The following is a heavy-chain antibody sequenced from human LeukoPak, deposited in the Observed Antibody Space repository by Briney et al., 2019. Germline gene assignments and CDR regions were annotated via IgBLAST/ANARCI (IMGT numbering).Heavy chain of an antibody. D-gene: IGHD3-10*01. CDR3: ARDLDYYGSGSFFNI. J-gene: IGHJ3*02. V-gene: IGHV1-2*02. CDR1: GYPFIDYY. Sequence: ASVKVSCKASGYPFIDYYLHWVRQAPGQGLEWMGWINPNSGGTNYAQKFQGRVTMTRDTSITTAYMELSRLRSDDTAVYYCARDLDYYGSGSFFNIWGQGTMVTVSS. CDR2: INPNSGGT.